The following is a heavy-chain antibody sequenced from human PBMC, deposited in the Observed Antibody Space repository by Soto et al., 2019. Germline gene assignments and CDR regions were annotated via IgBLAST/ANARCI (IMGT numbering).Heavy chain of an antibody. J-gene: IGHJ6*02. V-gene: IGHV3-49*04. CDR1: GFTFGDYA. Sequence: SLRLSCTASGFTFGDYAMSWVRQAPGKGLEWVGFIRSKAYGGTTEYAASVKGRFTISRDDSKSIAYLQMNSLKTEDTAVYYCTRDRLYDFWSGYYTGIGYYYYGMDVWGQGTTVTVSS. CDR2: IRSKAYGGTT. D-gene: IGHD3-3*01. CDR3: TRDRLYDFWSGYYTGIGYYYYGMDV.